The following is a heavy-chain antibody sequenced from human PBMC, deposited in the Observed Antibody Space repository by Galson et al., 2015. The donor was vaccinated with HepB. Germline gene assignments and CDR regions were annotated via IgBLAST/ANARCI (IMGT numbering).Heavy chain of an antibody. J-gene: IGHJ4*02. CDR3: ATVIIPEEGATKSFDY. D-gene: IGHD1-26*01. Sequence: SVKVSCKVSGYTLTELSMHWVRQAPGKGLEWMGGFDPEDGETIYAQKFQGRVTMTEDTSTDTAYMELSSLRSEDTAVYYCATVIIPEEGATKSFDYWGQGTLVTVSS. CDR2: FDPEDGET. CDR1: GYTLTELS. V-gene: IGHV1-24*01.